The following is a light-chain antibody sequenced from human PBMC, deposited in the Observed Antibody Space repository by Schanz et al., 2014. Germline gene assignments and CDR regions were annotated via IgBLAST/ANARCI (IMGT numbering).Light chain of an antibody. CDR3: CSYAGSYSYV. Sequence: QFALTQPRSVSGSPGQSVTISCAGDRSDVGAYNYVSWYQQHPGKAPKLMIYDVTKRPSGVPDRFSGSKSGNTASLTISGLQAEDEADYYCCSYAGSYSYVFGTGTKLTVL. CDR1: RSDVGAYNY. CDR2: DVT. J-gene: IGLJ1*01. V-gene: IGLV2-11*01.